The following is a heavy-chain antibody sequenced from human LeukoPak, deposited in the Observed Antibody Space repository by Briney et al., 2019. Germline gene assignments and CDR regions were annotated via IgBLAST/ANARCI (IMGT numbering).Heavy chain of an antibody. J-gene: IGHJ4*02. D-gene: IGHD1-7*01. V-gene: IGHV4-30-2*01. Sequence: SQILSLTCAVSGGSISSGGYSWGWIRQPPGKGLEWIGYIYHSGSTYYNPSLKSRVTISVDRSKNQFSLKLSSVTAADTAVYYCARVGAGTDFDYWGQGTLVTVSS. CDR3: ARVGAGTDFDY. CDR2: IYHSGST. CDR1: GGSISSGGYS.